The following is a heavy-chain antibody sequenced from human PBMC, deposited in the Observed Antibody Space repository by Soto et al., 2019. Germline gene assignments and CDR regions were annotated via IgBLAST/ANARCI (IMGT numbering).Heavy chain of an antibody. CDR3: ARVARSCSGGSCYDNGFDP. CDR1: GGTFSSYA. CDR2: IIPIFGTA. Sequence: EASVKVSCKASGGTFSSYAISWVRQAPGQGLEWMGGIIPIFGTANYAQKFQGRVTITADESTSTAYMELSSLRSEDTAVYYCARVARSCSGGSCYDNGFDPWGQGTLVTVSS. V-gene: IGHV1-69*13. D-gene: IGHD2-15*01. J-gene: IGHJ5*02.